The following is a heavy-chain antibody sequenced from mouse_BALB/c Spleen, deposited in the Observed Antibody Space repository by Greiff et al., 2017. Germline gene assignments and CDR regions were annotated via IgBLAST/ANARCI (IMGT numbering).Heavy chain of an antibody. CDR3: TSMDY. V-gene: IGHV1S22*01. J-gene: IGHJ4*01. CDR1: GYTFTSYW. Sequence: LQQPGSEQVRPGASVKLSCKASGYTFTSYWMHWVKQRPGQGLEWIGNIYPGSGSTNYDEKFKSKATLTVDTSSSTAYMQLSSLTSEDSAVYYCTSMDYWGQGTSVTVSS. CDR2: IYPGSGST.